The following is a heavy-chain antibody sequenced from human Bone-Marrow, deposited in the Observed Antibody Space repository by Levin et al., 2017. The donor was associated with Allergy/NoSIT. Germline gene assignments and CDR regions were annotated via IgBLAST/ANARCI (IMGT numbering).Heavy chain of an antibody. CDR3: ARDLADGGYKTDYYYGMDV. V-gene: IGHV3-11*01. Sequence: GGSLRLSCAASGFTFSDYYMSWIRQAPGKGLEWVSYISSSGSTIYYADSVKGRFTISRDNAKNSLYLQMNSLRAEDTAVYYCARDLADGGYKTDYYYGMDVWGQGTTVTVSS. CDR2: ISSSGSTI. J-gene: IGHJ6*02. CDR1: GFTFSDYY. D-gene: IGHD5-24*01.